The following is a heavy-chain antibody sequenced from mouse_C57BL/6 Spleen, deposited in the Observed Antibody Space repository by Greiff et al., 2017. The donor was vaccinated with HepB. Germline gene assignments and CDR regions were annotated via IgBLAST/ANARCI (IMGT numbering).Heavy chain of an antibody. D-gene: IGHD1-1*01. J-gene: IGHJ1*03. V-gene: IGHV14-3*01. CDR1: GFNIKNTY. Sequence: EVQLQESVAELVRPGASVKLSCTASGFNIKNTYMHWVKQRPEQGLEWIGRIDPANGNTKYAPKFKGKATITADTYSNTAYLQLSSLTSEDTAIYYCARSDYYGSSDWYFDVWGTGTTVTVSS. CDR3: ARSDYYGSSDWYFDV. CDR2: IDPANGNT.